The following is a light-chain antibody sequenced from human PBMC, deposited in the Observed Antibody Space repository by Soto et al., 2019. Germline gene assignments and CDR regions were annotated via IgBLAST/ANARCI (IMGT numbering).Light chain of an antibody. Sequence: EIVMTQSPATLSLSPGERATLSCRASQSVRSYLAWYQQKPGQAPRLLIYDASNRATGIPARFSGSGSGTDFTLTISSLEPEDFAVYYCQQHNNWPTFGQGTRLEIK. CDR1: QSVRSY. CDR3: QQHNNWPT. V-gene: IGKV3-11*01. CDR2: DAS. J-gene: IGKJ5*01.